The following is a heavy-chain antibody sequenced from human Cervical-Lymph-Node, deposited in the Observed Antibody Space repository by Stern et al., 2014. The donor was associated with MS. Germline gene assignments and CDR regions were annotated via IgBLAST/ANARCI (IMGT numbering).Heavy chain of an antibody. J-gene: IGHJ6*02. Sequence: VQLVESGGGVVRPGRSLRLSCATSGFTFSRYAVLWVRQDPGKGLEWVAAISYDGSNKFYGDSVKGRFTISRDNSKNTLFLQMNNLRPEDSGVYHCARDRLDGDYVYYYGLDVWGQGTTVTVSS. V-gene: IGHV3-30*04. D-gene: IGHD4-17*01. CDR1: GFTFSRYA. CDR3: ARDRLDGDYVYYYGLDV. CDR2: ISYDGSNK.